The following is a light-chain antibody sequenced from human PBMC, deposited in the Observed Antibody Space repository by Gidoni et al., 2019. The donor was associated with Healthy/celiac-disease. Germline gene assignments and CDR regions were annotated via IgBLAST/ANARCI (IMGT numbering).Light chain of an antibody. CDR1: QSLLHSNGYNY. Sequence: DIVMTQFPLSLPVTPGEPASISCRSSQSLLHSNGYNYLDWYLQKPGQSPQLLIYLGSNRASGVPDRFSGSGSGTDFTLKISKVEAEDVGVYYCMQALQTPRTFDPGTKVDIK. J-gene: IGKJ3*01. V-gene: IGKV2-28*01. CDR2: LGS. CDR3: MQALQTPRT.